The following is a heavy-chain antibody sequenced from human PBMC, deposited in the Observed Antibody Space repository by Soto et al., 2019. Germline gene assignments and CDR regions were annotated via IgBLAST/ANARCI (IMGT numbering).Heavy chain of an antibody. CDR3: ARDVIVPAAYFDS. CDR2: SSKSGSYT. V-gene: IGHV3-11*06. CDR1: GLTLGDHY. D-gene: IGHD2-2*01. Sequence: GGSLRLSCKVSGLTLGDHYVSWIRQAPGKGLEWLSFSSKSGSYTNYADSVKGRFTIYRDNAENSIYLQMDSLRAEDTALYFCARDVIVPAAYFDSWGQGTLVTVSS. J-gene: IGHJ4*02.